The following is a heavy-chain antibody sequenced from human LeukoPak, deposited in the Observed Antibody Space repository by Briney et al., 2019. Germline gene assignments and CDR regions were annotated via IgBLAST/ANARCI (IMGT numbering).Heavy chain of an antibody. D-gene: IGHD6-13*01. J-gene: IGHJ4*02. V-gene: IGHV3-21*01. CDR2: ISSSSSYI. CDR1: GFTFSSYA. Sequence: PGGSLRLSCAASGFTFSSYAMSWVRQAPGKGLEWVSSISSSSSYIYYADSVKGRFTISRDNAKNSLYLQMNSLRAEDTAVYYCARAGIAAAGKLDWGQGTLVTVSS. CDR3: ARAGIAAAGKLD.